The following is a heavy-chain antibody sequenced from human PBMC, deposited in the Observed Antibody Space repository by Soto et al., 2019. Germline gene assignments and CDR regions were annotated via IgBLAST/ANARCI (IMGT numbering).Heavy chain of an antibody. CDR2: IYPGDSDT. J-gene: IGHJ5*02. V-gene: IGHV5-51*01. Sequence: PGESLKISCKGSGYSFTSYWIGWVRQMPGKGLEWMGIIYPGDSDTRYSPSFQGQVTISADKSISTAYLQWSSLKASDTAMYYCARALNQYCSSTGCYHWFDPWGQGTLVTVSS. D-gene: IGHD2-2*01. CDR3: ARALNQYCSSTGCYHWFDP. CDR1: GYSFTSYW.